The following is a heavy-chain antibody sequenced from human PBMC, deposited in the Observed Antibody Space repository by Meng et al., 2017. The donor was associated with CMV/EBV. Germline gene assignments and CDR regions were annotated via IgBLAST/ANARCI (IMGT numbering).Heavy chain of an antibody. D-gene: IGHD6-25*01. J-gene: IGHJ5*02. Sequence: QNPMKELGRTLVKPTRPLTLTCTFSGFSSSTIGVVVGCIRQPPGKAMEWLALIYWDDDKPYSPSLKSRLTITKDTSKNQVVLTMTNMDPVDTATYYCAHKGRRMAAAGINWFDPWGQGTLVTVSS. CDR2: IYWDDDK. CDR3: AHKGRRMAAAGINWFDP. CDR1: GFSSSTIGVV. V-gene: IGHV2-5*02.